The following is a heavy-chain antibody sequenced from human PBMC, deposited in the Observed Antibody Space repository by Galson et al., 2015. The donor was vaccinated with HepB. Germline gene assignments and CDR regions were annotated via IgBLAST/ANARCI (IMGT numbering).Heavy chain of an antibody. CDR2: IYPGDSDT. Sequence: QSGAEVKKPGESLKISCKGSGYSFTSYWIGWVRQMPGKGLEWMGIIYPGDSDTRYSPSFQGQVTISADKSISTAYLQWSSLKASDTAMYYCASAGVGHIVVSDWGDDAFDIWGQGTMVTVSS. CDR1: GYSFTSYW. CDR3: ASAGVGHIVVSDWGDDAFDI. V-gene: IGHV5-51*01. D-gene: IGHD2-21*01. J-gene: IGHJ3*02.